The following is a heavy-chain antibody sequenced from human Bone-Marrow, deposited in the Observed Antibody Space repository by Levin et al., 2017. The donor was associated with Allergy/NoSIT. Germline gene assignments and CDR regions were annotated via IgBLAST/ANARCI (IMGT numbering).Heavy chain of an antibody. V-gene: IGHV1-8*01. D-gene: IGHD3-10*01. CDR1: GYTFTDYD. Sequence: ASVKVSCKATGYTFTDYDINWVRQATGQGLEWLGWMNPRSGNTGYAQKFQDRVTLTRDTSISTAYMELSSLTSEDTAVYFCARNREFTGDFDYWGQGSQVTVSS. CDR3: ARNREFTGDFDY. CDR2: MNPRSGNT. J-gene: IGHJ4*02.